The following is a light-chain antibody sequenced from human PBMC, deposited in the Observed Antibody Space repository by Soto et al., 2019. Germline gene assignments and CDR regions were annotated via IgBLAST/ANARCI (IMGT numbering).Light chain of an antibody. CDR2: GNS. Sequence: QSVLTQPPSVSGAPGQRVTISCTRSSSNIGAGYDVHWYQQLPGTAPKLLIYGNSNRPSGVPDRFSGSKSGSSASLDITGLRAEDEADYYSQSYDSSLSARVFGGGTKVTVL. CDR1: SSNIGAGYD. V-gene: IGLV1-40*01. CDR3: QSYDSSLSARV. J-gene: IGLJ3*02.